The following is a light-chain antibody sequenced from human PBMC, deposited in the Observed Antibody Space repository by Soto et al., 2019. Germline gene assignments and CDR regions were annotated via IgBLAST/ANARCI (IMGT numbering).Light chain of an antibody. V-gene: IGKV3-11*01. Sequence: EIVLTQSPATLSLSPGERATLSCRASQSVSTYLAWYQQNPGQAPRLLVYDASNRATGIPARFSGSGSGTDFTLTISSLEPEYFAVYYCQQRSNWPPLTFGGGTKVEIK. CDR1: QSVSTY. J-gene: IGKJ4*01. CDR2: DAS. CDR3: QQRSNWPPLT.